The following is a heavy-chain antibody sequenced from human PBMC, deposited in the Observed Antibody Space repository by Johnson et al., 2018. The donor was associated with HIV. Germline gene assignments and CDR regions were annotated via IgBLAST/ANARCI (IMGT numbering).Heavy chain of an antibody. CDR1: GFTFSDYY. CDR2: ISSSGSSR. J-gene: IGHJ3*02. D-gene: IGHD4-11*01. CDR3: ARDYRGALDI. V-gene: IGHV3-11*01. Sequence: QVQLVESGGGLVQPGGSLTLSCAASGFTFSDYYMSWIRQAPGKGLEWVSYISSSGSSRYYADSVKGRFTITRDNVKNSLYMQMNSLRVEDTAVYFCARDYRGALDIWGQGTMVTVSS.